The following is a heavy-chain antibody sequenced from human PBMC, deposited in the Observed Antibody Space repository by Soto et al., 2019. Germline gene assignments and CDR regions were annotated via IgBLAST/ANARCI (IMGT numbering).Heavy chain of an antibody. J-gene: IGHJ4*02. CDR3: AKKVNSGSGSQYFDY. Sequence: GGSLRLSCVASGFTFRTYSMSWVRQSPGKGLEWVSGFRAGGDDGTTYYADSVKGRFTISRDNSKNTLFLQMNSLRAEDTAIYYCAKKVNSGSGSQYFDYFGQGTLVTVSS. V-gene: IGHV3-23*01. CDR1: GFTFRTYS. CDR2: FRAGGDDGTT. D-gene: IGHD3-10*01.